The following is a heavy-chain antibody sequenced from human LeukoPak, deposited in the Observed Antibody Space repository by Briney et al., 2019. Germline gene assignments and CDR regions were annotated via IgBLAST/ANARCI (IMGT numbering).Heavy chain of an antibody. V-gene: IGHV3-23*01. CDR2: IADSGRST. Sequence: SGGSLRLSCAASGFIFNTYVMNWVRQAPGKGLEWVSTIADSGRSTYYADSVKGRFTISRDISKNMLYLQMNSLRAEDTALYYCARNMDTSGWYSFDSWGQGTLVTVSS. CDR1: GFIFNTYV. D-gene: IGHD6-19*01. CDR3: ARNMDTSGWYSFDS. J-gene: IGHJ4*02.